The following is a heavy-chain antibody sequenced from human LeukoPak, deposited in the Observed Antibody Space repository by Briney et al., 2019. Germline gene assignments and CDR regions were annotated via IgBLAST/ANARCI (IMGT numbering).Heavy chain of an antibody. V-gene: IGHV3-33*06. D-gene: IGHD2-2*01. CDR1: GFTFISYG. J-gene: IGHJ4*02. Sequence: GRSLRLSCPASGFTFISYGMHGFGQAPGRGRDGVAVICYEGSNKYYAASVKGRFTTSSDNYKNTLYLQMNSLRAEDTAVYYCGKGFSSLATFFDYWGQGTLVTVSS. CDR3: GKGFSSLATFFDY. CDR2: ICYEGSNK.